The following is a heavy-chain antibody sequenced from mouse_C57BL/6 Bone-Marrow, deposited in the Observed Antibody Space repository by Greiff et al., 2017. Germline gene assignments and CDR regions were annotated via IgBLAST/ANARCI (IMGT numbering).Heavy chain of an antibody. CDR2: IDPSDSET. Sequence: QVQLQQPGAELVRPGSSVKLSCKASGYTFTSYWMHWVKQRPIQGLEWIGNIDPSDSETLYNQKFKDKATLTVDKSSSTAYMQLSSLTSEDSAVYYCARSGYFDYWGQGTTLTVSS. D-gene: IGHD3-1*01. CDR1: GYTFTSYW. CDR3: ARSGYFDY. J-gene: IGHJ2*01. V-gene: IGHV1-52*01.